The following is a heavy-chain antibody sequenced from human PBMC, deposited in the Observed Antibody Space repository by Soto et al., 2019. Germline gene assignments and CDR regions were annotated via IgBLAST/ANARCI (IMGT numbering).Heavy chain of an antibody. CDR3: ARVWNNWFDP. D-gene: IGHD3-3*01. Sequence: QVQLVQSGAEVKKPGSSVKVSCKASGGTFSNYVISWVRQAPGQGLEWMGGIIVTLGTVNYAQKFQDRVTITADESPSTAYLELSSLRSEDTAVYYCARVWNNWFDPWGQGTLVTVSS. J-gene: IGHJ5*02. CDR1: GGTFSNYV. CDR2: IIVTLGTV. V-gene: IGHV1-69*11.